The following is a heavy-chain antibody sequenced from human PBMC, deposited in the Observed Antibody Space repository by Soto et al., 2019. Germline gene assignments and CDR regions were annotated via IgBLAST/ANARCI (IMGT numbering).Heavy chain of an antibody. D-gene: IGHD3-3*01. CDR2: VHYSGST. Sequence: KPSETRSLTCNLSGGSFHNFYWLWIRQPPGRGLEWVGHVHYSGSTNYSPSLNSRATISLDTSKSQLSLKLRSVNAADTAIYFCARGVDYSATSGYFSFDSWGQGVPVTVSS. V-gene: IGHV4-59*01. CDR1: GGSFHNFY. CDR3: ARGVDYSATSGYFSFDS. J-gene: IGHJ4*02.